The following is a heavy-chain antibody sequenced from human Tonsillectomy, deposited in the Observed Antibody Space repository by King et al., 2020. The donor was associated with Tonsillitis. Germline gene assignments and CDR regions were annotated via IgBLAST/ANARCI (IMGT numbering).Heavy chain of an antibody. D-gene: IGHD3-22*01. CDR1: GFTFSSYG. J-gene: IGHJ4*02. CDR2: IWYDGSNK. V-gene: IGHV3-33*01. Sequence: VQLVESGGDVVQPGRSLRLSCAASGFTFSSYGMHWVRQAPGKGLEWVAVIWYDGSNKYYADSVKGRFTISRDNSKNTLYLQMNSLRAEDTAVYYCARGTYDSSGYYLGSLDYWGQGTLVTVSS. CDR3: ARGTYDSSGYYLGSLDY.